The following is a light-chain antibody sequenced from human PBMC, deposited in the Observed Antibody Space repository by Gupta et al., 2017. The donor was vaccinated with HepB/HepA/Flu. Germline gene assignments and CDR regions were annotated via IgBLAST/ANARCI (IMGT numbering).Light chain of an antibody. J-gene: IGKJ3*01. CDR3: QQLNTYPIT. V-gene: IGKV1-9*01. CDR2: AAS. Sequence: DIQLTQSPSFLSASVGDRVTITCRASQGIGSFLAWYQQKPGKAPKLLIYAASTLQSGVPSRFSGSGSGTDFTLTISSLLPEDFATYFCQQLNTYPITFGHGTKVDVK. CDR1: QGIGSF.